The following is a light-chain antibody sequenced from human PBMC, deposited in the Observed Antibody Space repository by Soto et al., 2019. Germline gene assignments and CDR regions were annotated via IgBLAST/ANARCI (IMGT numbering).Light chain of an antibody. V-gene: IGKV3-15*01. CDR3: QQYNNWPRT. CDR2: GAS. CDR1: QSVSSN. J-gene: IGKJ1*01. Sequence: EIVMTQSPATVSVSPGERATLSCRASQSVSSNLAWYQQKPGQAPRLLIYGASARAAGIPARFSGSGSGTEFTLTISSLQSEDSAVYYCQQYNNWPRTFGQGTKVDIK.